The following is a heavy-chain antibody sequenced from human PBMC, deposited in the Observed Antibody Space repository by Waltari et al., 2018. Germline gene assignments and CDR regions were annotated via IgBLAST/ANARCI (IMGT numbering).Heavy chain of an antibody. CDR2: IYYGGKT. J-gene: IGHJ6*03. V-gene: IGHV4-39*01. CDR3: VRHFQLELFYYMDV. D-gene: IGHD1-1*01. CDR1: IGSISSSVYS. Sequence: QLQLQESGPGLLKPSETLSLTCTVSIGSISSSVYSWGWIRQSPGKGLEWIGSIYYGGKTYYNPSLKSRVTITGDTPKSQFSLRLTSVTAADTAVYYCVRHFQLELFYYMDVWGKGTTVTVSS.